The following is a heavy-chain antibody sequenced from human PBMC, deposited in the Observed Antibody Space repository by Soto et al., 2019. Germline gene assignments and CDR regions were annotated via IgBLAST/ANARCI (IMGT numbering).Heavy chain of an antibody. CDR3: ARALAQHNWNDARLWDY. V-gene: IGHV3-74*03. CDR1: GFTFSTNW. D-gene: IGHD1-1*01. CDR2: INSDGSTT. J-gene: IGHJ4*02. Sequence: DVQLVESGGGLVQPGGSLRLSCRASGFTFSTNWMHWVRQAPGKGLVWVSRINSDGSTTTYADSVKGRFTISRDNANNTQYLHMNSLRAEDTDAYYCARALAQHNWNDARLWDYWGQGTVVTVSS.